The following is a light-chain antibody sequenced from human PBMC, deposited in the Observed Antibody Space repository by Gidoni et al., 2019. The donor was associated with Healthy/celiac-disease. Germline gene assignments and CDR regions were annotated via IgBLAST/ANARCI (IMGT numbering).Light chain of an antibody. CDR1: SSNIVSNT. CDR2: STN. Sequence: QSVLTQPPSASGTPGQRVTISCSGSSSNIVSNTVNWYQQLPGTAPKLLIYSTNQRPSGVPDRFSGSKSGTSASLAISGLQSEDEADYYCAAWDDSLNGPVFGGGTKLTVL. CDR3: AAWDDSLNGPV. J-gene: IGLJ3*02. V-gene: IGLV1-44*01.